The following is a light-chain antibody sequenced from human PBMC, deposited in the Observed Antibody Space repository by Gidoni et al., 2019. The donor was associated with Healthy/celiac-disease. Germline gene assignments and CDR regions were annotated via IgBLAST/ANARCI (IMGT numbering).Light chain of an antibody. CDR1: QSVSSSY. J-gene: IGKJ2*01. Sequence: EIVLTQSPGTLSLSPGERAPRSCRASQSVSSSYLAWYKQKPGQAPRLLIYGASSRATGIPDRFSGSGSGTDFTLTISRLEPEDFAVYYCQQYGSSPYTFGQGTKLEIK. CDR2: GAS. CDR3: QQYGSSPYT. V-gene: IGKV3-20*01.